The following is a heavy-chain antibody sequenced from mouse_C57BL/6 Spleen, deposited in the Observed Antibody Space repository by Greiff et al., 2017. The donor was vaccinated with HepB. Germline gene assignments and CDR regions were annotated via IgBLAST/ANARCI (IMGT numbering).Heavy chain of an antibody. J-gene: IGHJ2*01. V-gene: IGHV3-6*01. CDR3: ASGYEFDY. CDR1: GYSITSGYY. D-gene: IGHD2-3*01. CDR2: ISYDGSN. Sequence: EVHLVESGPGLVKPSQSLSLTCSVTGYSITSGYYWNWIRQFPGNKLEWMGYISYDGSNNYNPSLKNRISITRDTSKNQFFLKLNSVTTEDTATYYCASGYEFDYWGQGTTLTVSS.